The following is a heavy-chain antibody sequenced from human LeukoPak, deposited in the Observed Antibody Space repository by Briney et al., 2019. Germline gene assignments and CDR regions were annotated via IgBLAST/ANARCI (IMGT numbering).Heavy chain of an antibody. Sequence: ASVKVSCKASGYTFTGYYMHWLRQAPGQGLEWMGWINPNSGGTNYAQKFQGRVTMTRDTSISTAYMELSRLRSDDTAVYYCARIRRIAVAGTDGFLGWFDPWGQGTLVTVSS. J-gene: IGHJ5*02. CDR2: INPNSGGT. D-gene: IGHD6-19*01. V-gene: IGHV1-2*02. CDR1: GYTFTGYY. CDR3: ARIRRIAVAGTDGFLGWFDP.